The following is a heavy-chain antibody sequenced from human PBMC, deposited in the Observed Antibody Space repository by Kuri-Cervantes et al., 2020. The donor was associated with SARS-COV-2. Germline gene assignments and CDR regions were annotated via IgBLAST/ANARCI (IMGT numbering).Heavy chain of an antibody. CDR3: ARLLWVLHPLIDA. Sequence: SETLSLTCTVSGGSISSGDYYWSWIRPPPGKGLGWIGSICYSGGTDYNPSLKSRITLSVDTSKVQSSLRFMSAAAADTAIYYSARLLWVLHPLIDAWGRGTLVTVSS. CDR2: ICYSGGT. D-gene: IGHD3-3*01. J-gene: IGHJ5*01. CDR1: GGSISSGDYY. V-gene: IGHV4-39*01.